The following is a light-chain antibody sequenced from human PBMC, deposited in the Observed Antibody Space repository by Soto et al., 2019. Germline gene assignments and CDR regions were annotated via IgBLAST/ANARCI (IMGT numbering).Light chain of an antibody. Sequence: IVLKKTPGSLSVSPGERATLSCRASQTVTSSFLAWYQQKPGQAPRLLISGASNRATDIPDRFSGSGSGTDFTLAISRVEPEDFGVYYCQQYGSSPRTFGQGTKVDLK. CDR3: QQYGSSPRT. J-gene: IGKJ1*01. CDR1: QTVTSSF. CDR2: GAS. V-gene: IGKV3-20*01.